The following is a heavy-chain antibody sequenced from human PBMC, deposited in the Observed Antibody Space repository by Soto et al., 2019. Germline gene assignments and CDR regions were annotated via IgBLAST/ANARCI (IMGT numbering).Heavy chain of an antibody. J-gene: IGHJ5*02. D-gene: IGHD3-9*01. CDR3: AREGYDILTGYPNNWFDP. Sequence: QVQLVQSGAEVKKPGASVKVSCKASGYTFTSYGISWVRQAPGQGLEWMGWINAYNGNTNYVQKLQGRVTMTTDTSTSTAYMELRSLRSDDTAVYDCAREGYDILTGYPNNWFDPWGQGTLVTGSS. CDR2: INAYNGNT. CDR1: GYTFTSYG. V-gene: IGHV1-18*01.